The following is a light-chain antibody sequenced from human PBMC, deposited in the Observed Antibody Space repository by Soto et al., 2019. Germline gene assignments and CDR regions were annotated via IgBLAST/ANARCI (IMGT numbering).Light chain of an antibody. V-gene: IGKV3-15*01. J-gene: IGKJ1*01. CDR2: GAS. CDR1: QSVGRN. Sequence: EVVMRQSPATLSVSPGARATLPSLPGQSVGRNFAWYQHKPGQAPRLLIYGASTRATGIPARFSGSGSGTEFTLTISSLQSEDFAVYVCQQYNIWPLWTFGQGTKVDIK. CDR3: QQYNIWPLWT.